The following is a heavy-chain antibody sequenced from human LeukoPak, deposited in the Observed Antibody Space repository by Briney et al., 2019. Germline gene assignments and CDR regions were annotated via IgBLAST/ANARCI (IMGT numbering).Heavy chain of an antibody. D-gene: IGHD6-13*01. CDR2: IYYSGST. CDR1: GGSISSHY. Sequence: KTSETLSLTCTVSGGSISSHYWSWIRQPPGKGLEWIGYIYYSGSTNYNPSLKSRVTISVDTSKHQFSLKLSSVTAADTAVYYCASVNSSSWFLAFDYWGQGTLVTVSS. J-gene: IGHJ4*02. CDR3: ASVNSSSWFLAFDY. V-gene: IGHV4-59*11.